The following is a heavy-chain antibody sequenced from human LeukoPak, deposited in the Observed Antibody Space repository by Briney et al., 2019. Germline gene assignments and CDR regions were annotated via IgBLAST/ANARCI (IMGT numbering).Heavy chain of an antibody. J-gene: IGHJ4*02. Sequence: GGSLRLSCAASGFTFSSYGMHWVRQAPGKGLEWVAVISYDGSNKYYADSVKGRFTISRDNSKNTLCLQMNSLRAEDTAVYYCAKDLYSGYDSPIDYWGQGTLVTVSS. D-gene: IGHD5-12*01. CDR2: ISYDGSNK. CDR3: AKDLYSGYDSPIDY. V-gene: IGHV3-30*18. CDR1: GFTFSSYG.